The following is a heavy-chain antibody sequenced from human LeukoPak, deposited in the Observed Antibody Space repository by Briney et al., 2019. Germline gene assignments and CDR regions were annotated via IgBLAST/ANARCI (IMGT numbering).Heavy chain of an antibody. CDR3: ARDWGTPGRGVTSDAFDI. Sequence: SGTLSLTCAVSGGSISSSNWGSGVRQPPGQGLGWIGEIYNSGSTNYNPSLKSRVTISVEKYKNKLSLKMSSVTAADTAVYYCARDWGTPGRGVTSDAFDIWGQGTMVTVSS. V-gene: IGHV4-4*02. CDR2: IYNSGST. D-gene: IGHD3-10*01. CDR1: GGSISSSNW. J-gene: IGHJ3*02.